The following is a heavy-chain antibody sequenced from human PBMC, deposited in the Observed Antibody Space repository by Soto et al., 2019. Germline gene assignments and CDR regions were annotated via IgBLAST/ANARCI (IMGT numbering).Heavy chain of an antibody. CDR1: GFSFSGSA. CDR2: IRSRADSYAT. D-gene: IGHD1-20*01. J-gene: IGHJ3*02. Sequence: EVQLVESGGGLVQPGGSLKLSCAASGFSFSGSAIHWVRQASGKGLEWVGRIRSRADSYATSYTASVKGRFTVSRDDSQKMAYLQMSNLKAEDTAVYYCSRVITTTTSYAFDIWGQGTLVTVSS. CDR3: SRVITTTTSYAFDI. V-gene: IGHV3-73*01.